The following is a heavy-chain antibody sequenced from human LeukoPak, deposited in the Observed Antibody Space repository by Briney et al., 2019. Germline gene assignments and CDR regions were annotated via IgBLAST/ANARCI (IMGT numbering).Heavy chain of an antibody. D-gene: IGHD2/OR15-2a*01. V-gene: IGHV3-23*01. CDR3: AKSNSMIEYFDY. CDR2: ISGGGGST. Sequence: PGGSPRLSCAASGFTFSSYAMRWVRQAPGKGLEWVSAISGGGGSTYYADSVKGRFTISRDNSKNTLYLQTNSLRAEDTAVYYCAKSNSMIEYFDYWGQGTLVTVSS. J-gene: IGHJ4*02. CDR1: GFTFSSYA.